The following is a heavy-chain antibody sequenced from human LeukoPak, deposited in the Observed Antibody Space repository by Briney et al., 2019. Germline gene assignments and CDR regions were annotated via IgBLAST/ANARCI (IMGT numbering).Heavy chain of an antibody. V-gene: IGHV3-23*01. Sequence: GGSLRLSCAASGFTFSNSAMSWVRQAPGKGLEWVSTLSGSGITTYYADSVKGRFTISRDNSKNTLYLQMNSLRAEDTAVYYSAKGIYSSGWSYIDYWGHGTLVTVYS. D-gene: IGHD6-19*01. CDR1: GFTFSNSA. CDR3: AKGIYSSGWSYIDY. CDR2: LSGSGITT. J-gene: IGHJ4*01.